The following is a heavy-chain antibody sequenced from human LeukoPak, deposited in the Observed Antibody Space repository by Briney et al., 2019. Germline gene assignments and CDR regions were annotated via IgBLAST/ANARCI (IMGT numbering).Heavy chain of an antibody. CDR1: GGSISTNSFS. V-gene: IGHV4-39*01. CDR3: ARGTLYDY. Sequence: SETLSLICIVSGGSISTNSFSWGWIRQAPGKGLEWIGSMYYSGTTYYNLSLRSRVTISVDTSKNQFSLELSSVTAADTAVYYFARGTLYDYWGQGTLVTVSS. D-gene: IGHD1-1*01. CDR2: MYYSGTT. J-gene: IGHJ4*02.